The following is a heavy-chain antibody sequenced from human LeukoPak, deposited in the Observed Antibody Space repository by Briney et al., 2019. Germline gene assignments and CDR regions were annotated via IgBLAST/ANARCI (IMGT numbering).Heavy chain of an antibody. V-gene: IGHV3-21*01. D-gene: IGHD2-2*01. Sequence: PGGSLRLSCAASGFTFSSHSMNWVRQAPGKGLEWVSSISSSSSYIYYADSVKGRFTISRDNAKNSLYLQMNSLRAEDTAVYYCARAYYCSSTSCYAQFDYWGQGTLVTVSS. CDR2: ISSSSSYI. J-gene: IGHJ4*02. CDR3: ARAYYCSSTSCYAQFDY. CDR1: GFTFSSHS.